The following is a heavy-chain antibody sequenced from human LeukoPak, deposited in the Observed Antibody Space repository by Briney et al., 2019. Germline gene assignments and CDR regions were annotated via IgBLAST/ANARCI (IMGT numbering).Heavy chain of an antibody. V-gene: IGHV3-33*01. Sequence: GGSLRLSCAASGFIFSNYGMHWVRQAPGKRLEWVADIWNDGGETFHADSVKGRFRIARDNSKNTLYLQMNSLRAEDTAVYYCARWYCSSTNCDSYYYGMDVWGQGTTVIASS. J-gene: IGHJ6*02. D-gene: IGHD2-2*01. CDR3: ARWYCSSTNCDSYYYGMDV. CDR2: IWNDGGET. CDR1: GFIFSNYG.